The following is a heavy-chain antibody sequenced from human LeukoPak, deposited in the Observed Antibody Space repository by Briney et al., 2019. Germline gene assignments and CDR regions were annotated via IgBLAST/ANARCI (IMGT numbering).Heavy chain of an antibody. CDR2: INGSGDRK. Sequence: GESLRLSCAASGFTFSSYAMSWVRQAPGKGLEWVSTINGSGDRKYYTDSVKGRFTISRVSSENTLYLQMNSLRAEDTAVYYCASEIIFGSFDYWGQGTLVTVSS. D-gene: IGHD3-3*01. CDR3: ASEIIFGSFDY. CDR1: GFTFSSYA. V-gene: IGHV3-23*01. J-gene: IGHJ4*02.